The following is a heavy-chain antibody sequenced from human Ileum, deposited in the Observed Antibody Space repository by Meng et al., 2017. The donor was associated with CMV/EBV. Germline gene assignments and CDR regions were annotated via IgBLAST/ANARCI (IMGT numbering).Heavy chain of an antibody. CDR2: IYYTGST. J-gene: IGHJ5*02. CDR1: GGSISSGGYY. D-gene: IGHD2-8*01. Sequence: SETLSLTCTVSGGSISSGGYYWSWIRQHPGKGLEYIGYIYYTGSTYYNPSLKSRVTISVDTSKNQFSLELNSVTAADTAVYYCARGWPNTNDPNKSDNWFDPWGQGTLVTVSS. V-gene: IGHV4-31*03. CDR3: ARGWPNTNDPNKSDNWFDP.